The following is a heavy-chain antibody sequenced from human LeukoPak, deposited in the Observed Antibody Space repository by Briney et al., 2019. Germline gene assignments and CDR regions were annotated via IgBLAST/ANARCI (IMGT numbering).Heavy chain of an antibody. CDR2: IRYDGSNK. Sequence: GGSLRLSCAASGFTFSSYAMTWVRQAPGKGLEWVAFIRYDGSNKYYADSVKGRFTISRDNSKNTLYLQMNSLRAEDTAVYYCARDLGNSYDILTGYYFDYWGQGTLVTVSS. V-gene: IGHV3-30*02. J-gene: IGHJ4*02. D-gene: IGHD3-9*01. CDR3: ARDLGNSYDILTGYYFDY. CDR1: GFTFSSYA.